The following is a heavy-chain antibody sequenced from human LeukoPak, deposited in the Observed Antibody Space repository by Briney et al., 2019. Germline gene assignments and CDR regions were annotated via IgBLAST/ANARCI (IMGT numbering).Heavy chain of an antibody. V-gene: IGHV1-3*03. CDR3: AGGWYGDWFDP. J-gene: IGHJ5*02. CDR1: GYTFTSYA. D-gene: IGHD6-19*01. Sequence: ASVKVSCKASGYTFTSYAMHWVRQAPGQRLEWMGWINAGNGNTKYSQEVQGRVTITRHTSASTAYMELSSLRSEDMAVYYCAGGWYGDWFDPWGQGTLVTVSS. CDR2: INAGNGNT.